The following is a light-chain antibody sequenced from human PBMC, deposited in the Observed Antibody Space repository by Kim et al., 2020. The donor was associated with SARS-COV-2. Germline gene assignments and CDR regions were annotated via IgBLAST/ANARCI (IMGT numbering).Light chain of an antibody. CDR1: RDISNW. CDR3: QQANSYPYT. Sequence: SASVGDRLTISCRASRDISNWLAWYQQRPGNAPKLLIYAASILQSGVPSRFSGSGSGTDFTLTISNLQPEDLATYFCQQANSYPYTFGQGTKLEI. V-gene: IGKV1-12*01. J-gene: IGKJ2*01. CDR2: AAS.